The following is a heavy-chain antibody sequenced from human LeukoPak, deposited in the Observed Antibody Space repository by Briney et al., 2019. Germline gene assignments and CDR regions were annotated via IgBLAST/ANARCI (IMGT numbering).Heavy chain of an antibody. V-gene: IGHV3-23*01. D-gene: IGHD3-10*01. CDR1: GFTFSSYT. Sequence: GGSLRLSCAASGFTFSSYTISWVRQAPGKGLEWVSAISGSGGNTYYADSVKGRFTISRDNSKNTLYLQMTSLTAEDTAVYYCAKYMVRGVIADYWGQGTLVTVSS. J-gene: IGHJ4*02. CDR3: AKYMVRGVIADY. CDR2: ISGSGGNT.